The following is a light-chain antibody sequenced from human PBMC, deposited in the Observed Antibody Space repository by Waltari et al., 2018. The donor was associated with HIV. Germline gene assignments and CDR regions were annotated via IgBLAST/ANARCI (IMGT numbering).Light chain of an antibody. V-gene: IGLV2-8*01. CDR3: VSYAGVKNRWA. Sequence: QSALTQPPSASGSPGQSVTISCTGTSSDVGAYNHVSWYQHHPGKAPKILLYEVTSRPSGAPGRLAGSKSGNTASLTVSGLQADEEADYYCVSYAGVKNRWAFGGGTKLTVL. CDR1: SSDVGAYNH. CDR2: EVT. J-gene: IGLJ3*02.